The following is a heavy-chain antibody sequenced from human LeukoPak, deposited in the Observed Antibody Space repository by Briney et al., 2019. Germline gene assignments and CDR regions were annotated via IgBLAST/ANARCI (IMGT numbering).Heavy chain of an antibody. CDR3: AKDLYSGSYYFFNY. V-gene: IGHV3-23*01. D-gene: IGHD1-26*01. J-gene: IGHJ4*02. Sequence: PGGSLRLSCAASGLTFTSYAMSWVRQTPGKGLEWVSGISGNGVRTYYADPVKGRFTISRDNSKNTLYLQMNSLRAEDTAVYYCAKDLYSGSYYFFNYWGQGTLVTVSS. CDR1: GLTFTSYA. CDR2: ISGNGVRT.